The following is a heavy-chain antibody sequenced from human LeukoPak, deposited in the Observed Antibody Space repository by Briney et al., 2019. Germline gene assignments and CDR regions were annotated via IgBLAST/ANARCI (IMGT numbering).Heavy chain of an antibody. CDR3: ARDRTTALDY. J-gene: IGHJ4*02. Sequence: GGSLRLSCAASGFTFSSYAMHWVRQAPGKGLEWVAVISYDGSNKYYADSVKGRFAISRDNSKNTLYLQMNSLRAEDTAVYYCARDRTTALDYWGQGTLVTVSS. D-gene: IGHD1-7*01. CDR2: ISYDGSNK. CDR1: GFTFSSYA. V-gene: IGHV3-30*09.